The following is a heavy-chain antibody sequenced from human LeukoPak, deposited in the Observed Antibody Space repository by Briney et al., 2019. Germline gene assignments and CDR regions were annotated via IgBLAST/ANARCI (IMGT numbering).Heavy chain of an antibody. CDR3: ARAFWGSGIDY. D-gene: IGHD3-16*01. CDR2: IHFSGST. J-gene: IGHJ4*02. V-gene: IGHV4-59*01. CDR1: GGSISSYY. Sequence: PSETLSLTCNVSGGSISSYYWSWIRQPPGKGLEWIGYIHFSGSTSYNPSLKSRVTISVDTSKNRFSLKLRSVTAADTAVYYCARAFWGSGIDYWGQGTLVTVSS.